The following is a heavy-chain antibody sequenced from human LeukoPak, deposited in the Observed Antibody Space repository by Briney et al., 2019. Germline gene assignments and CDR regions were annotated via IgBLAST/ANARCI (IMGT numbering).Heavy chain of an antibody. J-gene: IGHJ4*02. CDR2: INPNNGGT. CDR3: ARGRGTTSSNFDY. CDR1: GYTFTGYY. D-gene: IGHD2-2*01. Sequence: ASVMLSCQASGYTFTGYYMHWVRQAPGQGLEWMGWINPNNGGTNYAQKSQGRVTMTRDTSISTAYMELRRLTSDDTAVYYCARGRGTTSSNFDYWGQGTLVSVSS. V-gene: IGHV1-2*02.